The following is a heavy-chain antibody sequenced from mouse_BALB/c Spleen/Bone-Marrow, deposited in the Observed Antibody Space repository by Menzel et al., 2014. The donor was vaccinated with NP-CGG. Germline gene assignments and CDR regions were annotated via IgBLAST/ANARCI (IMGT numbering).Heavy chain of an antibody. J-gene: IGHJ4*01. CDR3: ARWDYYGYAMDY. Sequence: DVQLQQSGPELVKPGASMKISCKASGYSFTGYTMNWVKQSHGKNLEWIGLINPYNGGTSYNQTFTGKATLTVDKSSSAEYMELLSLASEDSAVYYCARWDYYGYAMDYWGQGTSVTVSS. V-gene: IGHV1-18*01. CDR1: GYSFTGYT. D-gene: IGHD1-1*01. CDR2: INPYNGGT.